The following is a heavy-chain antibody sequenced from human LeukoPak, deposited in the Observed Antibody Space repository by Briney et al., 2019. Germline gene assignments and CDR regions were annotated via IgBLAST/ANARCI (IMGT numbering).Heavy chain of an antibody. Sequence: GGSLRLSCAASGFTFSSYSMNWVRQAPGKGLEWVSHITASGTAMFYADSVKGRFTISRDNAKNSLYLQMNSLRAEDTAVYYCARLVGAVDYWGQGTLVTVSS. J-gene: IGHJ4*02. CDR1: GFTFSSYS. CDR2: ITASGTAM. D-gene: IGHD1-26*01. CDR3: ARLVGAVDY. V-gene: IGHV3-48*01.